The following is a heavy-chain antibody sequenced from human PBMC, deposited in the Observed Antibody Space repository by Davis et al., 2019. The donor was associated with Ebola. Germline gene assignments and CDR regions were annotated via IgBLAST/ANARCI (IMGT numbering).Heavy chain of an antibody. V-gene: IGHV3-21*06. Sequence: GESLKISCAVSTFTFSTYSMNWVRQAPGKGLEWVSSISGSSFYIYYADSVKGRFTISRDNAKNSLYLQMNSLRADDTAVYYCARTREGGLWYYGMDVWGQGTTVTVSS. CDR1: TFTFSTYS. J-gene: IGHJ6*02. CDR2: ISGSSFYI. CDR3: ARTREGGLWYYGMDV. D-gene: IGHD2-8*02.